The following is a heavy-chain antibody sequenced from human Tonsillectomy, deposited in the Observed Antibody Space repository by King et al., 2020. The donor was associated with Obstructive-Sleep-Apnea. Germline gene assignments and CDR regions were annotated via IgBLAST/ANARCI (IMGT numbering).Heavy chain of an antibody. Sequence: LQLQESGPGLVKPSETLSLTCTVSGGSISSSSYYWGWIRQPPGKGLEWIGSIYYSGSTYYNPSLKSRVTISVDTSKNQFSLKLSSVTAADTAVYYCARGVVGATPSYWGQGTLVTVSS. D-gene: IGHD1-26*01. J-gene: IGHJ4*02. CDR3: ARGVVGATPSY. CDR2: IYYSGST. CDR1: GGSISSSSYY. V-gene: IGHV4-39*07.